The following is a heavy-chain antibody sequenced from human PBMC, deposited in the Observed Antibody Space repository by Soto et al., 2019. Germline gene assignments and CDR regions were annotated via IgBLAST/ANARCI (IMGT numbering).Heavy chain of an antibody. CDR2: IYYSGST. D-gene: IGHD6-19*01. CDR3: ARHGQWLVTGYFYYGMDV. CDR1: GGSIISYY. V-gene: IGHV4-59*08. J-gene: IGHJ6*02. Sequence: SETLSLTCTVSGGSIISYYWSWIRQPPWKGLEWIGYIYYSGSTNYNPSLKSRVTISVDTSKNQFSLKLSSVTAADTAVYYCARHGQWLVTGYFYYGMDVWGQGTTVTVSS.